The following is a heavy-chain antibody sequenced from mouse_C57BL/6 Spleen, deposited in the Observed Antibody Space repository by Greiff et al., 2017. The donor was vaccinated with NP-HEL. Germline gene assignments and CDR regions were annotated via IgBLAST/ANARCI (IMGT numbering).Heavy chain of an antibody. CDR2: IYPGDGDT. CDR3: ARSGYLRDYAMDY. CDR1: GYAFSSSW. D-gene: IGHD3-2*02. J-gene: IGHJ4*01. Sequence: QVQLQQSGPELVKPGASVKISCKASGYAFSSSWMNWVKQRPGKGLEWIGRIYPGDGDTNYNGKFKGKATLTADKSSSTAYMQLSGLTSEDSAVYFCARSGYLRDYAMDYWGQGTSVTVSS. V-gene: IGHV1-82*01.